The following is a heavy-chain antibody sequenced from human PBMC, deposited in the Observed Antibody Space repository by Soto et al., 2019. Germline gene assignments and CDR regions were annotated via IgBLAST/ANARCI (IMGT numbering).Heavy chain of an antibody. V-gene: IGHV4-39*02. D-gene: IGHD3-22*01. CDR3: ARETYYYDSSGYPLRGNWFDP. CDR2: IYYSGST. CDR1: GGSISSSSYY. J-gene: IGHJ5*02. Sequence: PSETLSLTCTVSGGSISSSSYYWGWIRQPPGKGLEWIGSIYYSGSTYYDPSLKSRVTISVDTSKNQFSLKLSSVTAADTAVYYCARETYYYDSSGYPLRGNWFDPWGQGTLVTVS.